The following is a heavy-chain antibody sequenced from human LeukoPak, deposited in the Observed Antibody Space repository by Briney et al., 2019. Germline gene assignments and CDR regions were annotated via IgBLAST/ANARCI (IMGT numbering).Heavy chain of an antibody. J-gene: IGHJ3*02. CDR1: DFSIASAYY. CDR3: ARVNSGSLWAFDT. V-gene: IGHV4-38-2*02. CDR2: IYHSGTT. D-gene: IGHD2-15*01. Sequence: PSETLSLICTVSDFSIASAYYWGWIRQPPGKGLEWIGSIYHSGTTYYSPSLKSRIAISLDTSKSQLSLRLASVTAADTAVYYCARVNSGSLWAFDTWGQGTLVTVSS.